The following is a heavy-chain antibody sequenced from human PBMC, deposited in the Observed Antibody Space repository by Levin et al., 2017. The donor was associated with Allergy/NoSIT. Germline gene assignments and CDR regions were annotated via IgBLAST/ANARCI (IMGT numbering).Heavy chain of an antibody. CDR2: IYYSGST. D-gene: IGHD3-22*01. CDR1: GGSISSGGYY. CDR3: ARDPFGNYYDSSDGMDV. Sequence: SETLSLTCTVSGGSISSGGYYWSWIRQHPGKGLEWIGYIYYSGSTYYNPSLKSRVTISVDTSKNQFSLKLSSVTAADTAVYYCARDPFGNYYDSSDGMDVWGQGTTVTVSS. V-gene: IGHV4-31*03. J-gene: IGHJ6*02.